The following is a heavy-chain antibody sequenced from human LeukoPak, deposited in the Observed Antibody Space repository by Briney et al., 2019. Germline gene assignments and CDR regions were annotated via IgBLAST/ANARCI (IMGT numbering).Heavy chain of an antibody. CDR1: GYTFSSYA. CDR2: ITYDGSNK. V-gene: IGHV3-30*04. J-gene: IGHJ4*02. CDR3: ARDLGV. D-gene: IGHD2-8*01. Sequence: GGSLRLSCAASGYTFSSYAMHWVRQAPGKGLEWVAVITYDGSNKYYADSVKGRFTISRDNSKNTLYLQMNSLRAEDTAVYYCARDLGVWGQGTLVTVSS.